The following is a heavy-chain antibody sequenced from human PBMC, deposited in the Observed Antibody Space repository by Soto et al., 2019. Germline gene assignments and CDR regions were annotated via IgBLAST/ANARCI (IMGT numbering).Heavy chain of an antibody. D-gene: IGHD3-22*01. V-gene: IGHV4-59*01. CDR3: ARDFFDSSDYTTNWFDP. Sequence: SETLSLTCTVSGGSISSYYWSWIRQPPGKGLEWIGYIYYSGSTNYNPSLKSRVTISVDTSKNQFSLKLSSVTAADTAVYYCARDFFDSSDYTTNWFDPWGQGTLVTVSS. J-gene: IGHJ5*02. CDR2: IYYSGST. CDR1: GGSISSYY.